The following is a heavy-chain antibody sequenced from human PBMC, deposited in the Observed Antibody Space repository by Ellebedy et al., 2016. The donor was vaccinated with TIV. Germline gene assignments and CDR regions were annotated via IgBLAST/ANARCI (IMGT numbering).Heavy chain of an antibody. CDR3: ARYPKNCNSASCYAHWYFDL. Sequence: PSETLSLTCTVSGGSISSYYWSWIRQPPGKGLEWIGYIYYSGSTNYNPSLKSRGTISVDTSKNQFSLRLSSVTAADTAVYYCARYPKNCNSASCYAHWYFDLWGRGSLVTVSS. J-gene: IGHJ2*01. CDR2: IYYSGST. D-gene: IGHD2-2*01. CDR1: GGSISSYY. V-gene: IGHV4-59*01.